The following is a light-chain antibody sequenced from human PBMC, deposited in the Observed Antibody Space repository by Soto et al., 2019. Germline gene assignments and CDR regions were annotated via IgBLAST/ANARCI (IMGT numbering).Light chain of an antibody. CDR3: SSFAGANIWV. J-gene: IGLJ3*02. Sequence: QSALTQPPSASGSLGQSVTISCTGSSSDVGGYEYVAWYQQHPGKAPKLMIFEVNKRPSGVPNRFSGSKSGNTASLTVSVLQAEDEAAYYCSSFAGANIWVFGGGTKLTVL. V-gene: IGLV2-8*01. CDR2: EVN. CDR1: SSDVGGYEY.